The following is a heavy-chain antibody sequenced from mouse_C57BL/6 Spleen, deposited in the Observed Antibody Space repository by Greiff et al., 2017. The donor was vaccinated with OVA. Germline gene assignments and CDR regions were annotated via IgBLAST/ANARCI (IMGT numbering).Heavy chain of an antibody. J-gene: IGHJ2*01. CDR3: ARAAITTVVGGYFDY. CDR2: IYPGSGST. Sequence: VQLQQPGAELVKPGASVKMSCKASGYTFTSYWITWVKQRPGQGLEWIGDIYPGSGSTNYNEKFKSKATLTVDTSSSTAYMQLSSLTSEDSAVYYCARAAITTVVGGYFDYWGQGTTLTVSS. CDR1: GYTFTSYW. D-gene: IGHD1-1*01. V-gene: IGHV1-55*01.